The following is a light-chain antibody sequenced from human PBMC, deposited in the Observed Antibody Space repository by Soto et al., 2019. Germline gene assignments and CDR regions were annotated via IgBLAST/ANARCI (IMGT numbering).Light chain of an antibody. J-gene: IGKJ2*01. Sequence: TQAPDTLAVSSEDRATLSRRASQSVSSNLAWYQQKPGQAPRLLIYGASTRATGVPARFSGSGSGTEFTLTISSLKSEEFAVYICQQYYDWPTFGQGTKVDIK. CDR1: QSVSSN. V-gene: IGKV3-15*01. CDR2: GAS. CDR3: QQYYDWPT.